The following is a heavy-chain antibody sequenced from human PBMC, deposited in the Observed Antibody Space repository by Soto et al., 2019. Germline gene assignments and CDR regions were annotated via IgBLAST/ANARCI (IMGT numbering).Heavy chain of an antibody. CDR1: GFTFSSYA. V-gene: IGHV3-23*01. CDR2: ISGSGGST. Sequence: EVQLLESGGGLVQPGGSLRLSCAASGFTFSSYAMSWVRQAPGKGLEWVSAISGSGGSTYYPDSVKGRFTISRDDSKNTLYLRMNSLRAEDTAVYYCAKAHSARTSLSYFDYWGQGTLVTVSS. D-gene: IGHD2-15*01. CDR3: AKAHSARTSLSYFDY. J-gene: IGHJ4*02.